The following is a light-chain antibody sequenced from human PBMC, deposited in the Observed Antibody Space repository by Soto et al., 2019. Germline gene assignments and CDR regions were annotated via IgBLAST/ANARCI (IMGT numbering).Light chain of an antibody. Sequence: DIQMTQSPSSLSASVGDRVIITCLASQDIGTYLAWYQQKSGKAPKLLIYDASYLETGVPSRFSARGSGTEFSFTISSLKPEDFAAYYCQQHAELPLTFGRGTNIDIK. V-gene: IGKV1-33*01. CDR2: DAS. CDR1: QDIGTY. J-gene: IGKJ4*01. CDR3: QQHAELPLT.